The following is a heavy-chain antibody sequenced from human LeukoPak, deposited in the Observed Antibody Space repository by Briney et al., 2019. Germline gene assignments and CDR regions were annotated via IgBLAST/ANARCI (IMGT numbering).Heavy chain of an antibody. Sequence: ASVKVSCKASGYTFTSYYMHWVRQAPGQGLEWMGIINPSGGSTTYAQKFQGRVTMTRDTSTSTAHMELRSLRSDDTAVYYCARVAPGEDIVVVVAARGFDAFDIWGQGTMVTVSS. CDR3: ARVAPGEDIVVVVAARGFDAFDI. CDR2: INPSGGST. D-gene: IGHD2-15*01. J-gene: IGHJ3*02. V-gene: IGHV1-46*01. CDR1: GYTFTSYY.